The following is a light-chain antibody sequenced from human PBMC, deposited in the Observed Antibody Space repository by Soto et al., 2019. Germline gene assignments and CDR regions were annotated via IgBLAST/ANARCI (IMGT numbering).Light chain of an antibody. CDR1: QSVSSSY. CDR3: QQYCYAPRI. CDR2: GTS. J-gene: IGKJ5*01. V-gene: IGKV3-20*01. Sequence: EIVLTQSPVTLSLSPGERATLSCRASQSVSSSYLGWYQQKPGQAPRLLIFGTSNRATDIPDRFTGSGSGTDFTRTISRLEPEDFAMYYCQQYCYAPRIFGQGTRLEIK.